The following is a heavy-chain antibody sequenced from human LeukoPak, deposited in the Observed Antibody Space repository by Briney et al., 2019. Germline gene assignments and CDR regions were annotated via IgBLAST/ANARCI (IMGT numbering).Heavy chain of an antibody. CDR2: ISPTTGTT. D-gene: IGHD3-10*01. CDR1: GFTFSSYA. J-gene: IGHJ4*02. Sequence: GGSLRLSCAASGFTFSSYAMSWIRQAPGKGLEWLSAISPTTGTTFYADSVKGRFTISRDNSKNTLYLQMNILRAEDTAVYYCARAAGHYFDYWGQGSLVTVSS. CDR3: ARAAGHYFDY. V-gene: IGHV3-23*01.